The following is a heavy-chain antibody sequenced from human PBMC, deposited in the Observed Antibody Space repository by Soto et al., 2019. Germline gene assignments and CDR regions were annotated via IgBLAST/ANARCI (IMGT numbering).Heavy chain of an antibody. CDR1: GGTFSSYA. Sequence: ASVKVSCKASGGTFSSYAISWVRQAPGQGLEWMGGIIPIFGTANYAQKFQGRVTITADESTSTAYMELSSLRSEDTAVYYCASLGFGSSSLYYGMDVWGQGTTVTVS. CDR3: ASLGFGSSSLYYGMDV. J-gene: IGHJ6*02. V-gene: IGHV1-69*13. CDR2: IIPIFGTA. D-gene: IGHD6-6*01.